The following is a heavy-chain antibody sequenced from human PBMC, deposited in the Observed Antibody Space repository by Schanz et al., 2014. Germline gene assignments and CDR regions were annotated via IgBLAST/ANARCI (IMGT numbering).Heavy chain of an antibody. D-gene: IGHD1-7*01. Sequence: EVQLVESGGGLVQPRGSLRLSCAASEFTFSTYWMHWVRQAPGKGLVWVSHINSDGTTTTYADSVKGRFTISRDNAENTLYLQMNSLRVEDTAVYYCAMGGYQLHQWGQGTLVTVSS. CDR2: INSDGTTT. V-gene: IGHV3-74*02. CDR1: EFTFSTYW. J-gene: IGHJ4*02. CDR3: AMGGYQLHQ.